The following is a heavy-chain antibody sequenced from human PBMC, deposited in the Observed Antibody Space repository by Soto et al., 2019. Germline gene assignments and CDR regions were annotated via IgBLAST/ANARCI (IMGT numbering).Heavy chain of an antibody. CDR3: ARSLWSPYFYYGLDV. V-gene: IGHV3-74*01. Sequence: HPGGSRRLSCPASGFALSRYWMYWVRQAPGKGLVWVSHINSGGNITPYPDSVRGRFTISRDNSKNTLYLDMHSLTTDDTAVYFCARSLWSPYFYYGLDVWGQGTTVTVSS. J-gene: IGHJ6*02. CDR1: GFALSRYW. D-gene: IGHD2-21*01. CDR2: INSGGNIT.